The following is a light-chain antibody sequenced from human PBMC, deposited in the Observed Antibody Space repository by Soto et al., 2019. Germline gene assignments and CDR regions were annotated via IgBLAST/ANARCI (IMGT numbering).Light chain of an antibody. CDR2: EVS. J-gene: IGLJ3*02. Sequence: QSVLTQPASVSGSPGQSITISCTGTSSDVGGYNYVSWYQQHPGKAPKLMIYEVSNRPSGVSNRCSGSKSGNTASLTISGLQDEAEADYYCSSYTRSSTLVFGGGTKVTVL. V-gene: IGLV2-14*01. CDR1: SSDVGGYNY. CDR3: SSYTRSSTLV.